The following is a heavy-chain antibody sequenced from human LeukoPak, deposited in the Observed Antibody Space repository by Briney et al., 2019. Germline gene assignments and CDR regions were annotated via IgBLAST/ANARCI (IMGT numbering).Heavy chain of an antibody. CDR2: ISGSGSST. Sequence: GGSLRLSCAASGFTFSSYAMTWVRQPPGKGLDWVSAISGSGSSTYYADSVKGRFTISRDHSKNTLYLQMNSLRAEDTAVYYCAKWEVDGAGADYGMDVWGQGTTVTVSS. J-gene: IGHJ6*02. V-gene: IGHV3-23*01. CDR1: GFTFSSYA. CDR3: AKWEVDGAGADYGMDV. D-gene: IGHD1-26*01.